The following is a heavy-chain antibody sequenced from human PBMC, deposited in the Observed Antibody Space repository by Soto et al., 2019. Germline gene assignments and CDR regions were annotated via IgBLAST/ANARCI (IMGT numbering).Heavy chain of an antibody. Sequence: QVPLVQSGAEVKKPGSSGKVSCKASGDTLSHYGVSWVRQVPGKGLEGMGGTTAILGTRDYAQKFQGRMTITSDESTTTSYMELNSLTSHDTAVYYCAAGDSSDTGDHWGQGTLVTVSS. V-gene: IGHV1-69*01. CDR1: GDTLSHYG. D-gene: IGHD6-19*01. J-gene: IGHJ4*02. CDR2: TTAILGTR. CDR3: AAGDSSDTGDH.